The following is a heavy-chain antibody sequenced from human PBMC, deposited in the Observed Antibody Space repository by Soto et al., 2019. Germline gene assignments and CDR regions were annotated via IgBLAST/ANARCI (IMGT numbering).Heavy chain of an antibody. J-gene: IGHJ3*02. CDR1: GYTLTTYA. CDR3: ARAISLSHSFDI. CDR2: SNAGNGET. Sequence: ASVKVSCKASGYTLTTYAMHWVRQAPGQRLEWMGWSNAGNGETKYSQEFQGRVTISRDTSANTAYMELSSLRSEDMAVYYCARAISLSHSFDIWGQGPIVTV. V-gene: IGHV1-3*02.